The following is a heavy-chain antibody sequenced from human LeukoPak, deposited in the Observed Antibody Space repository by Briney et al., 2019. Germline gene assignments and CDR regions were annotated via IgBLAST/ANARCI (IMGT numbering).Heavy chain of an antibody. D-gene: IGHD2-21*02. CDR2: VYYTGSA. Sequence: SETLSLTCTVSGGSISSYYWSWIRQAPGKGLEWVGYVYYTGSANYNPSLKSLVIISLDKSKNQFSLKLSSVTAADTAVYYCARETYCGADCYYGFDYWGQGILVTVSS. CDR1: GGSISSYY. J-gene: IGHJ4*02. CDR3: ARETYCGADCYYGFDY. V-gene: IGHV4-59*01.